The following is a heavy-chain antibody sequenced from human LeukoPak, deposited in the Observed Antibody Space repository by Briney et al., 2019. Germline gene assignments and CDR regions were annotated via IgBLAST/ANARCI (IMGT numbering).Heavy chain of an antibody. CDR2: INVEGNYI. CDR3: ARDLTGPYDH. CDR1: GFTFSRYW. Sequence: GGSLRLSCAASGFTFSRYWMHWVRQAPGKGLVWVARINVEGNYIDYAESVKGRFTISRDSGKNSLYLQMNSLRAEDTAVYSCARDLTGPYDHWGQGTLVTVSS. D-gene: IGHD3-22*01. J-gene: IGHJ4*02. V-gene: IGHV3-74*01.